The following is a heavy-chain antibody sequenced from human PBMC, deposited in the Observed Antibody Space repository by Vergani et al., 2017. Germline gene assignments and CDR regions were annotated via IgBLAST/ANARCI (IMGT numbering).Heavy chain of an antibody. CDR3: ARDRSPIVATTGFDY. CDR1: GGTFSSYA. D-gene: IGHD5-12*01. CDR2: IIPIFGTA. J-gene: IGHJ4*02. V-gene: IGHV1-69*01. Sequence: QVQLVQSGAEVKKPGSSVKVSCKASGGTFSSYAISWVRQAPGQGLEWMGGIIPIFGTANYAQKFQGRVTITADESTSTAYMEPSSLRSEDTAVYYCARDRSPIVATTGFDYWGQGTLVTVSS.